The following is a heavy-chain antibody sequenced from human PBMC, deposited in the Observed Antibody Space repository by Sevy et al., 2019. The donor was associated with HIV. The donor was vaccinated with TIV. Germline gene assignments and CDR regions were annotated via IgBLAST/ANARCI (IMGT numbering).Heavy chain of an antibody. CDR2: ISYDGSNK. CDR3: AKDQSAASTSDIVVVVAAPFDY. CDR1: GFTFSSYG. D-gene: IGHD2-15*01. Sequence: GALRLSCAASGFTFSSYGMHWVRQAPGKGLEWVAVISYDGSNKYDADSVKGRFTISRDNSKNTLYLQMNSLRAEDTAVYYCAKDQSAASTSDIVVVVAAPFDYWGQGTLVTVSS. J-gene: IGHJ4*02. V-gene: IGHV3-30*18.